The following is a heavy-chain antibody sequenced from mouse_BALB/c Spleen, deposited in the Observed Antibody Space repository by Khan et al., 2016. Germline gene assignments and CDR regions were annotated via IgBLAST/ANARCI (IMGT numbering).Heavy chain of an antibody. D-gene: IGHD1-2*01. V-gene: IGHV3-8*02. Sequence: EVQLQESGPSLVKTSPTLSLTCSVTGDSITSSYWNWIRKFPGHKLEFIGFISYSGSTYYNPSINSQFSISREATKNQFALQMSSVMTEDTATYYCARKEYYGYYFDYWGQGTPLTVSS. CDR2: ISYSGST. CDR3: ARKEYYGYYFDY. J-gene: IGHJ2*01. CDR1: GDSITSSY.